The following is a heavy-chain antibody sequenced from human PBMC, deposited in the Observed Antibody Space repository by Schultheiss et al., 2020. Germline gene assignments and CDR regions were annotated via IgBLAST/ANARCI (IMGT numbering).Heavy chain of an antibody. D-gene: IGHD4-17*01. V-gene: IGHV3-72*01. CDR1: GFTFSDHY. J-gene: IGHJ4*02. CDR3: ARDPYGDYVFDY. Sequence: GESLKISCAASGFTFSDHYMDWVRQAPGKGLEWVGRTRNKANSYTTEYAASVKGRFTISRDDSKNSLYLQMNSLKTEDTAVYYCARDPYGDYVFDYWGQGTLVTVS. CDR2: TRNKANSYTT.